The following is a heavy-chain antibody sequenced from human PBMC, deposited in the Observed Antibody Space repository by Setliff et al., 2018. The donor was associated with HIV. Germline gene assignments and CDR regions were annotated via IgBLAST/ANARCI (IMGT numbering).Heavy chain of an antibody. CDR2: MNPDSRNT. CDR3: ARDGIAVAGTLPFDY. V-gene: IGHV1-8*02. J-gene: IGHJ4*02. D-gene: IGHD6-19*01. CDR1: GYTFTNYD. Sequence: ASVKVSCKPSGYTFTNYDINWVRQAAGQGLEWMGWMNPDSRNTGYAQRFEGRVTMTRDTSITTAYMELSRLRSDDTAMYYCARDGIAVAGTLPFDYWGQGTLVTVSS.